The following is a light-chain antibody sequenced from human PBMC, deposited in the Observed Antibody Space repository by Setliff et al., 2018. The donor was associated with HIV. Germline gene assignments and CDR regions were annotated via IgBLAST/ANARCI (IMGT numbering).Light chain of an antibody. Sequence: QSALTQPPSTSGTPGQKVTISCSGSASNIGRNSVFWYQQLPGTAPKLVMYNNDQRPSGVPDRFSGSKSGTSASLAISGLRSGDEADYYCSSYTGTSTLFGFGTKVTVL. J-gene: IGLJ1*01. V-gene: IGLV1-47*02. CDR3: SSYTGTSTL. CDR1: ASNIGRNS. CDR2: NND.